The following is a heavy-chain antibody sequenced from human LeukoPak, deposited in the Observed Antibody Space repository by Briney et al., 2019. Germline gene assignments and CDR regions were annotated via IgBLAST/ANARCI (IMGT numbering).Heavy chain of an antibody. J-gene: IGHJ3*02. CDR1: GYTSTDYY. V-gene: IGHV1-2*02. D-gene: IGHD3-22*01. CDR3: ARGRDSSGYYAFDI. CDR2: INPNSGGT. Sequence: GASVKVSCKASGYTSTDYYLHWVRQAPGQGLEWLGWINPNSGGTNYAQKFQGRVTMTRDTSISTAYMELSRLRSDDTAVYYCARGRDSSGYYAFDIWGQGTMVTVSS.